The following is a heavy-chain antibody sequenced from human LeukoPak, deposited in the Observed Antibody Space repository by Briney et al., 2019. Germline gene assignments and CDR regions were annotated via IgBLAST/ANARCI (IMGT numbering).Heavy chain of an antibody. Sequence: SETLSLTCTVSGDSVSSSSYYWSWIRQPPGKGLEWIGYILYGGSTSYTPSLKSRVTISVDTSKNQVSLKLSSVTAADTAVYYCARVSLTMIFNYWGQGTLVTVSS. CDR1: GDSVSSSSYY. V-gene: IGHV4-61*01. CDR3: ARVSLTMIFNY. CDR2: ILYGGST. D-gene: IGHD3-22*01. J-gene: IGHJ4*02.